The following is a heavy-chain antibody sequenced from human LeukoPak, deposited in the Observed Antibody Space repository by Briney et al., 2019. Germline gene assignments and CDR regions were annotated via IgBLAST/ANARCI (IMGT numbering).Heavy chain of an antibody. D-gene: IGHD3-16*01. CDR2: ISPNSGGT. CDR1: GYPFTRYG. J-gene: IGHJ5*02. V-gene: IGHV1-2*02. CDR3: ARDYVGDNWFDP. Sequence: ASVKLSCKASGYPFTRYGISWVRQAPGQGLEWMGWISPNSGGTNYAQKFQGRVTMTRDTSISTAYMELSRLRSDDTAVYYCARDYVGDNWFDPWGQGTMVTVSS.